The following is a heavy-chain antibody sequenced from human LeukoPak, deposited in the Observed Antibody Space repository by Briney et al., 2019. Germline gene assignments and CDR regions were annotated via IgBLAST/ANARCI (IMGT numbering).Heavy chain of an antibody. CDR1: GYSFTSYW. J-gene: IGHJ3*02. V-gene: IGHV5-51*01. D-gene: IGHD2-15*01. CDR3: ARQERVVAYDAFDI. CDR2: IYPGDSDT. Sequence: GESLQISCKGSGYSFTSYWIGWVRQLPGKGLEWMGIIYPGDSDTRYSPSFQGQVTISADKSISTAYLQWSSLKASDTAMYYCARQERVVAYDAFDIWGQGTMVTVSS.